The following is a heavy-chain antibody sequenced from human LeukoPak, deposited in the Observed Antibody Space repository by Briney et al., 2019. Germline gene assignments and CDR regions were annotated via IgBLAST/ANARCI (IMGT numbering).Heavy chain of an antibody. CDR3: ARGLKVGNTGYYFDY. Sequence: SETLSLTCTVSRDSINDYYWSWIRQPPGEGLEWIGYIYYSGSTNYNPSLKSRVTISLDTSKNQFSLNLNSVTAADTAVYYCARGLKVGNTGYYFDYWGQGTLVTVSS. D-gene: IGHD2/OR15-2a*01. CDR1: RDSINDYY. J-gene: IGHJ4*02. V-gene: IGHV4-59*01. CDR2: IYYSGST.